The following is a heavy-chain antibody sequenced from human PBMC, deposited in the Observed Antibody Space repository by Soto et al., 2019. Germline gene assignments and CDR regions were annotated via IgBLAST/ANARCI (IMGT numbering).Heavy chain of an antibody. J-gene: IGHJ3*02. CDR2: ISYDGSNK. CDR1: GFTFSSYA. Sequence: GGSLRLSCAASGFTFSSYAMHWVRQAPGKGLEWVAVISYDGSNKYYADSVKGRFTISRDNSKNTLYLQMNSLRAEDTAVYYCAREGQVRFLEWLFDAFDIWGQGTMVTVSS. CDR3: AREGQVRFLEWLFDAFDI. V-gene: IGHV3-30*04. D-gene: IGHD3-3*01.